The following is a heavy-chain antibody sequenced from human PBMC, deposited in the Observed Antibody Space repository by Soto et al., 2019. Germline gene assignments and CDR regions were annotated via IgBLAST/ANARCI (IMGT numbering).Heavy chain of an antibody. Sequence: QVQLQESGPGLVKPSQTLSLTCTVSGGSISSGDYYWSWIRQPPGKGLEWIGYIYYSGSTYYNPSLKSRVTISVDTSKNQFFLKLSSVTAADTAVYYCARVHCTNGVCYMFWFDPWGQGTLVTVSS. CDR3: ARVHCTNGVCYMFWFDP. V-gene: IGHV4-30-4*01. D-gene: IGHD2-8*01. CDR2: IYYSGST. CDR1: GGSISSGDYY. J-gene: IGHJ5*02.